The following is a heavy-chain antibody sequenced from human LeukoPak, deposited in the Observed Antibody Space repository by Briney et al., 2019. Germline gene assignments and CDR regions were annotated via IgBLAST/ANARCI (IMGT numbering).Heavy chain of an antibody. Sequence: GGSLRLSCAASGFTFSSYAMSWVRQAPGKGLEWVSTISGSGYSTYYADSVKGRFTISRDNSKNMLYLQVSSLRAEDTAVYYCAKSLRVSTYYAMDVWGQGTTVTVSS. V-gene: IGHV3-23*01. CDR1: GFTFSSYA. CDR2: ISGSGYST. CDR3: AKSLRVSTYYAMDV. J-gene: IGHJ6*02. D-gene: IGHD4-17*01.